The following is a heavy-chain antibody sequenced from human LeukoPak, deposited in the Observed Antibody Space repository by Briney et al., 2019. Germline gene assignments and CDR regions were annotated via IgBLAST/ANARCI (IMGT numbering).Heavy chain of an antibody. CDR3: AKDPWGTVVTAFDY. J-gene: IGHJ4*02. D-gene: IGHD4-23*01. Sequence: GGSLRLSCAASGFTFSSYSMNWVRQAPGKGLEWVCAVSGSGGSTYYADSVKGRFTISRDNSKNTLYLQMNSLRAEDTAVYYCAKDPWGTVVTAFDYWGQGTLVTVSS. V-gene: IGHV3-23*01. CDR1: GFTFSSYS. CDR2: VSGSGGST.